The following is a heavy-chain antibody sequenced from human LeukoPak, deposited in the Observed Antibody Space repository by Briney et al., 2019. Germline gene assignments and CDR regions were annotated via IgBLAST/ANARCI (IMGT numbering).Heavy chain of an antibody. J-gene: IGHJ3*02. CDR2: ISGSGGST. V-gene: IGHV3-23*01. CDR1: GFTFSIYA. D-gene: IGHD1-26*01. CDR3: AKENARAYGDLDI. Sequence: PGGSLRLSCAASGFTFSIYAMSWVRQAPGKGLEWGAGISGSGGSTDYADSVKGRFTISRDNAKNTLDLQMNSLRAEDTAVYSCAKENARAYGDLDIWGQGTMVTVSS.